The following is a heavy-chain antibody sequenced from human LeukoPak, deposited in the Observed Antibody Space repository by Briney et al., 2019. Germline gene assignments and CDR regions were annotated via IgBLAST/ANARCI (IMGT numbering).Heavy chain of an antibody. CDR2: IYYSGRT. V-gene: IGHV4-30-2*01. CDR1: GGSIMVAAYS. CDR3: ARGYGVNSGAFDI. J-gene: IGHJ3*02. D-gene: IGHD4-23*01. Sequence: PSETLSLTCTVSGGSIMVAAYSWSWIRQPPGKGLEWIGYIYYSGRTYYNPSLKSRVTISLDRSKNQFSLKLSSVTAADTAVYFCARGYGVNSGAFDIWGQGTLVTVSS.